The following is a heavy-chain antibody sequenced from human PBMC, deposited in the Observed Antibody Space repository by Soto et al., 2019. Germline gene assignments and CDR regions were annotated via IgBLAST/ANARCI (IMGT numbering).Heavy chain of an antibody. CDR2: IYYSGST. J-gene: IGHJ4*02. V-gene: IGHV4-59*08. CDR3: ARHDIAVAGKVDY. D-gene: IGHD6-19*01. CDR1: GGSISSYY. Sequence: SETLSLTCTVSGGSISSYYWSWIRQPPGKGLEWIGYIYYSGSTNYNPSLKSRVTISVDTSKNQFSLKLSSVTAADTAVYYCARHDIAVAGKVDYWGQGTLVTVSS.